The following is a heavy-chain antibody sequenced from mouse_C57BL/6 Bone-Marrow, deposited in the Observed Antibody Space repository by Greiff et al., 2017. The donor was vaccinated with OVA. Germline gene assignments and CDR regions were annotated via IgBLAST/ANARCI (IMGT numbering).Heavy chain of an antibody. V-gene: IGHV1-64*01. CDR1: GYTFTSYW. CDR2: IHPNSGST. CDR3: ARDLIYYYGSSYGNAMDY. D-gene: IGHD1-1*01. J-gene: IGHJ4*01. Sequence: QVQLQQPGAELVKPGASVKLSCKASGYTFTSYWMHWVKQRPGQGLEWIGMIHPNSGSTNYNEKFKSKATLTVDKSSSTAYMRLSSLTSEDSAVYYCARDLIYYYGSSYGNAMDYWGQGTSVTVSS.